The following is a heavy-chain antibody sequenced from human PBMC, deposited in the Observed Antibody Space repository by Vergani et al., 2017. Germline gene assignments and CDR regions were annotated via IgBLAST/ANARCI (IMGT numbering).Heavy chain of an antibody. CDR3: AREGAVAGTLSLGP. D-gene: IGHD6-19*01. CDR2: IWYDGSNK. J-gene: IGHJ5*02. CDR1: GFTFSSYG. V-gene: IGHV3-33*01. Sequence: QVQLVESGGGVVQPGRSLRLSCAASGFTFSSYGMHWVRLAPGKGLEWVAVIWYDGSNKYYADSVKGRFTISRDNSKNTLYLQMNSLRAEDTAVYYCAREGAVAGTLSLGPWGQGTLVTVSS.